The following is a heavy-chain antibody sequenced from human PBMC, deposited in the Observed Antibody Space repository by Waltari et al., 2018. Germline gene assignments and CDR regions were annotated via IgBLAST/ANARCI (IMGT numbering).Heavy chain of an antibody. CDR1: GGPINNYY. CDR3: ARVSSFRFSGGMDV. V-gene: IGHV4-59*01. Sequence: QVQLQESGPGLVKPSETLSLTCTVSGGPINNYYWTWFRQPPGKGLEWLGYIYYSGSTNYNPSLKSRVTVSIDTSKNQFSLKLSSVTAADTAVYYCARVSSFRFSGGMDVWGQGTTVTVSS. D-gene: IGHD3-3*01. J-gene: IGHJ6*02. CDR2: IYYSGST.